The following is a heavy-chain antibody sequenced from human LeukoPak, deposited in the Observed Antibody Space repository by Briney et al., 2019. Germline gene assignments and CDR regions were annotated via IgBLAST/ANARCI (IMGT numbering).Heavy chain of an antibody. J-gene: IGHJ6*03. Sequence: SPSETLSLTCTVSGGSISSGTYYWSWIRQPAGKGLEWIGRIYSSGCTNYNPSLKSRVTISVDTSKNQFSLKLSSVTAADTAVYYCARDPGTMFRGSRRGYDDYYYYMDVWGKGTTVTISS. D-gene: IGHD3-10*01. CDR2: IYSSGCT. CDR1: GGSISSGTYY. V-gene: IGHV4-61*02. CDR3: ARDPGTMFRGSRRGYDDYYYYMDV.